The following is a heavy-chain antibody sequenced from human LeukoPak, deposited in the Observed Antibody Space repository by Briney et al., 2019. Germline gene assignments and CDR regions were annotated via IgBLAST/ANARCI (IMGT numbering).Heavy chain of an antibody. CDR3: ARVIGWDEPFDI. J-gene: IGHJ3*02. Sequence: GGSLRLSCSASGFTLSSYWMHWVRQAPGKGLVWVSRINTDGSSTNYADSVKGRFTVSRDNAKNTLYLQMNSLRAEDTAVYYCARVIGWDEPFDIWGQGTMDTVSS. V-gene: IGHV3-74*01. CDR1: GFTLSSYW. CDR2: INTDGSST. D-gene: IGHD1-26*01.